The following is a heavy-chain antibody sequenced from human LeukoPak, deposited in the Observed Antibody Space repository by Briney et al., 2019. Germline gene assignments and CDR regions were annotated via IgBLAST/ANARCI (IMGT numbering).Heavy chain of an antibody. J-gene: IGHJ4*02. Sequence: SGPTLVNPTQTLTLTCTFSGFSLSTSGVGVGWIRQPPGKALEWLALIYWDDDKRYSPSLTSRLAITKDTSKNQVVLTMTNMDPVDTATYYCAHLSSDDRLFDYWGQGTLVTVSS. V-gene: IGHV2-5*02. CDR3: AHLSSDDRLFDY. CDR2: IYWDDDK. D-gene: IGHD3-9*01. CDR1: GFSLSTSGVG.